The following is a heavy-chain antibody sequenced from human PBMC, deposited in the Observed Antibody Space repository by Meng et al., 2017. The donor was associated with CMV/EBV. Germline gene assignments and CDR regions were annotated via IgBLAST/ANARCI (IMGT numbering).Heavy chain of an antibody. D-gene: IGHD3-3*01. V-gene: IGHV3-30-3*01. CDR2: ISYDGSNK. CDR1: GFAFSSYA. Sequence: QLHLVGSGGGGVQPGRXXGLCCAASGFAFSSYAMHWVRPVPGKGLEWVAVISYDGSNKYYADSVKGRFTISRDNSKNTLYLQMNSLRAEDTAVYYCARGSNVLRFLEWPGLVYWGQGTLVTVSS. CDR3: ARGSNVLRFLEWPGLVY. J-gene: IGHJ4*02.